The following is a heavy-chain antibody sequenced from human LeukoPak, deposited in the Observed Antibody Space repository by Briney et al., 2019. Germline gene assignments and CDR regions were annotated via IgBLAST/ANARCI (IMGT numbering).Heavy chain of an antibody. J-gene: IGHJ4*02. CDR2: IRQDGGEE. D-gene: IGHD3-22*01. CDR1: GFTFSNYW. V-gene: IGHV3-7*01. CDR3: ARWEGNGYYLDD. Sequence: GGSLRLSCAASGFTFSNYWMSWIRQAPGKGLEWVANIRQDGGEEYHVDSVKGRFTISRDNAKNSLYLQMNSLRAEDTAVYYCARWEGNGYYLDDRGQGALVTVSS.